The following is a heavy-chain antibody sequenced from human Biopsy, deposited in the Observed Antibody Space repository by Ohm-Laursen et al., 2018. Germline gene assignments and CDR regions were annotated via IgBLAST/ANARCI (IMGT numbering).Heavy chain of an antibody. J-gene: IGHJ6*02. Sequence: GTLSLTCAVSGYSVTNDYYWGWIRQPPGKGLEGIGNIYYDGITYYNPALKSRVAMSGDTSKNQFSPRLASVTAADTAVYYCARVAGGYAYYYGMDVWGQGTTVIVSS. CDR3: ARVAGGYAYYYGMDV. CDR2: IYYDGIT. CDR1: GYSVTNDYY. V-gene: IGHV4-38-2*01. D-gene: IGHD5-12*01.